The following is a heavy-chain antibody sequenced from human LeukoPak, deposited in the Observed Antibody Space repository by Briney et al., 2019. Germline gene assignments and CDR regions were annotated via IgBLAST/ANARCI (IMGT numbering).Heavy chain of an antibody. V-gene: IGHV1-46*01. CDR1: GYTFTSYY. J-gene: IGHJ5*02. CDR2: INPSGGST. Sequence: ASVKDSCKXSGYTFTSYYMHWVRQAPGQGLEWMGIINPSGGSTSYAQKFQGRVTMTRDTSTSTVYMELSSLRSEDTAVYYCARDGILLWFGESYNWFDPWGQGTLVTVSS. D-gene: IGHD3-10*01. CDR3: ARDGILLWFGESYNWFDP.